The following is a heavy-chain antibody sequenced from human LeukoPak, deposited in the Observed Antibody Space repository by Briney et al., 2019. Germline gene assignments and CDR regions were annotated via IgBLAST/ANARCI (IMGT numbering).Heavy chain of an antibody. V-gene: IGHV4-34*01. CDR3: ARRGRATVTIDY. Sequence: KPSETLSLTCADYGGSFSGYYWSWIRQPPGKGLEWIGEINHSGSTNYNPSLKSRVTISVDTSKNQFSLKLSSVTAADTAVYYCARRGRATVTIDYWGQGTLVTVSS. J-gene: IGHJ4*02. D-gene: IGHD4-17*01. CDR2: INHSGST. CDR1: GGSFSGYY.